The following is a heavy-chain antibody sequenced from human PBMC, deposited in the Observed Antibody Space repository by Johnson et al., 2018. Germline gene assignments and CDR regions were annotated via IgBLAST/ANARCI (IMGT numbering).Heavy chain of an antibody. CDR2: IYPGDSDI. CDR1: GYRFSSYW. D-gene: IGHD2-8*01. Sequence: VQLVESGAEVKKPGESLKISCKGSGYRFSSYWIGWVRQMPGKGLEWMAIIYPGDSDIRYSPSFQAQVTISADKAISTAYLQWSSLKASDTAMYYCARRPNEGAFDIWGQGTMVNVSS. J-gene: IGHJ3*02. V-gene: IGHV5-51*03. CDR3: ARRPNEGAFDI.